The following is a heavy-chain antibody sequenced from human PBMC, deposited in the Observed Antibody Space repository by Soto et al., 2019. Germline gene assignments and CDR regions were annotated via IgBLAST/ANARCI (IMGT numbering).Heavy chain of an antibody. CDR2: ISAYNGNT. D-gene: IGHD3-16*01. V-gene: IGHV1-18*01. CDR1: GYTFTSYG. J-gene: IGHJ6*02. Sequence: QVQLVQSGAEVKKPGASVKVSCKASGYTFTSYGISWVRQAPGQGLEWMGWISAYNGNTNYAQKLQGRVTMTTDTSTRTAYMELRSLRSDDTAVYYCAREWGRLFDYYYGMDVWGQGTTVTVSS. CDR3: AREWGRLFDYYYGMDV.